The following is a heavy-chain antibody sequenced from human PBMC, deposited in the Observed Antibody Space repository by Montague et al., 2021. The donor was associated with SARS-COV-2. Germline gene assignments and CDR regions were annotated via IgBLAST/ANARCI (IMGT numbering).Heavy chain of an antibody. D-gene: IGHD2-15*01. CDR2: IYTSGST. J-gene: IGHJ5*02. Sequence: TLSLTCTVSGGSISSGSYYWSWIRQPAGKGLEWIGRIYTSGSTNYNPSLKSRVTISVDTSKNQFSLKLSSVTAADTAVYYCARGCSGDSCYPNPFSTWGQGTLVTVSS. CDR3: ARGCSGDSCYPNPFST. V-gene: IGHV4-61*02. CDR1: GGSISSGSYY.